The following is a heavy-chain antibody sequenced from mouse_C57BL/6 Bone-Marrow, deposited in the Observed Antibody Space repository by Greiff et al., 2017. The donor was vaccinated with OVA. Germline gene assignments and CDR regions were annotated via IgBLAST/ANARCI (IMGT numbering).Heavy chain of an antibody. CDR2: IYPGDGDT. J-gene: IGHJ3*01. CDR1: GYAFSSSW. CDR3: ARWSPAWFAY. V-gene: IGHV1-82*01. Sequence: VQLQQSGPELVKPGASVKISCKASGYAFSSSWMNWVKQRPGKGLEWIGRIYPGDGDTNYNGKFKGKATLTADKSSSTAYMQLSSLTSEDSAVYFCARWSPAWFAYWGQGTLVTVSA.